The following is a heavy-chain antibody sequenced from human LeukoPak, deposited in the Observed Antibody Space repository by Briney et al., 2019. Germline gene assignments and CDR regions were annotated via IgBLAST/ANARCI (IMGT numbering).Heavy chain of an antibody. Sequence: PSETLSLTCTVSGGSISSYYWSWIRQPAGKGLEWIGRIYTSGSTNYNPSLKSRVIMSVDTSKNQFSLKLSSVTAADTAVYYCAREWYALSMDYYYYYMDVWGKGTTVTVSS. J-gene: IGHJ6*03. CDR2: IYTSGST. CDR1: GGSISSYY. V-gene: IGHV4-4*07. CDR3: AREWYALSMDYYYYYMDV. D-gene: IGHD2-15*01.